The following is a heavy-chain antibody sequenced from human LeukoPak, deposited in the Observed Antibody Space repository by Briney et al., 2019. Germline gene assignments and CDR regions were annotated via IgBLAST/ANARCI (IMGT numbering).Heavy chain of an antibody. CDR3: ARTAGKGDYVGWFDP. V-gene: IGHV6-1*01. CDR2: TYYRSKWYN. Sequence: SQTLSLTCAISGDSVSSNSGAWNWIRQSPSRGLEWLGRTYYRSKWYNDYAASVKSRVTINPDTTKNQFSLRLTSVTAADTAVYYCARTAGKGDYVGWFDPWGQGTLVTVSS. CDR1: GDSVSSNSGA. J-gene: IGHJ5*02. D-gene: IGHD4-17*01.